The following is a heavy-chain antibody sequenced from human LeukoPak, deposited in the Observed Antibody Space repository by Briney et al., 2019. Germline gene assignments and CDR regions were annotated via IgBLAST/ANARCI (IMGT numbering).Heavy chain of an antibody. D-gene: IGHD3-22*01. J-gene: IGHJ3*01. V-gene: IGHV4-31*03. Sequence: SETLSLTCTVSGGSISSGGYYWSWIRQHPGKGLEWIGYIYYSGSTYYNPSLKSRVTISVDTSKNQFSLKLSSVTAADTAVYYCARDGNYYDSSGIRYDAFDLWGQGTMVTVSS. CDR2: IYYSGST. CDR3: ARDGNYYDSSGIRYDAFDL. CDR1: GGSISSGGYY.